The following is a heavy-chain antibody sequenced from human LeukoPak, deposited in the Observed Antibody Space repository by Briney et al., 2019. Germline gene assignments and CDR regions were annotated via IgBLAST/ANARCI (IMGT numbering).Heavy chain of an antibody. CDR1: GGSISSSSYY. Sequence: SETLSLTCTVSGGSISSSSYYWGWVRQPPGKGLEWTGSIYYSGSTYYNPSLKSRVTISVDTSKNQFSLKLSSVTAADTAVYYCARPSGVGATIVDAFDIWGQGTMVTVSS. J-gene: IGHJ3*02. V-gene: IGHV4-39*01. CDR3: ARPSGVGATIVDAFDI. D-gene: IGHD1-26*01. CDR2: IYYSGST.